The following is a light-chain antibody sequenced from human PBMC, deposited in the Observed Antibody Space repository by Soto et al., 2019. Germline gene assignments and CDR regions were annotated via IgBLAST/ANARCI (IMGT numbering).Light chain of an antibody. CDR1: SSDVGGYNY. Sequence: QSALTQPPSASGSPGQSVTISCTGTSSDVGGYNYVSWYQQHPGKAPKLMIYEVSERPSGVPDRFSGSKSGNTASLTVSGLQAEDEGDYYCSSYAGSSNVVFGGGTKLTVL. J-gene: IGLJ2*01. CDR2: EVS. V-gene: IGLV2-8*01. CDR3: SSYAGSSNVV.